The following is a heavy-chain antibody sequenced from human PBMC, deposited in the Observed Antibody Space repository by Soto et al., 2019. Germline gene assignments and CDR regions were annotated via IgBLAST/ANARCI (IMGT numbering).Heavy chain of an antibody. CDR2: IWYDGSNK. D-gene: IGHD6-6*01. V-gene: IGHV3-33*01. CDR3: AREGYSSSSRDYYYYYMDV. J-gene: IGHJ6*03. CDR1: GFTFSSYG. Sequence: QVQLVESGGGVVQPGRSLRLSCAASGFTFSSYGMHWVRQAPGKGLAWVAVIWYDGSNKYYADSVKGRFTISRDNSKNTLYLKMSSLRAEDTAVYYCAREGYSSSSRDYYYYYMDVWGKGTTVTVSS.